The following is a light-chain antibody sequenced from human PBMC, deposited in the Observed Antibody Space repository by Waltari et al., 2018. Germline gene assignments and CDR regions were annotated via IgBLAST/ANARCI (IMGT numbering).Light chain of an antibody. CDR1: SGHSTSA. V-gene: IGLV4-69*01. Sequence: QLVLTQSPSASASLRASVKLTCTLSSGHSTSAIAWHQQQPEQGPRFLMKLKSDGSHSKGDGIPDRFSGSSSGAERYLTISSLQSEDEADYYCQTWGTGIHVFGTGTKVTVL. J-gene: IGLJ1*01. CDR2: LKSDGSH. CDR3: QTWGTGIHV.